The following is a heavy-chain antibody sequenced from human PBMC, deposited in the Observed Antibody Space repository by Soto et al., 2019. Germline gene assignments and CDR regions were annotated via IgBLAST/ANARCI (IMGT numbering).Heavy chain of an antibody. V-gene: IGHV4-59*08. Sequence: QVQLQESGPGLVKPSETLSLTCTVSGGSTSSYYWSWIRQPPGKGLEWIAYIYYSGTTNYNPSLTSRVNTPIDTSKNPFSLKLSSVTAADTAVYYCARLLAGDVLTGQHYYFDNWGQGTLVTVSS. D-gene: IGHD3-9*01. CDR1: GGSTSSYY. J-gene: IGHJ4*02. CDR3: ARLLAGDVLTGQHYYFDN. CDR2: IYYSGTT.